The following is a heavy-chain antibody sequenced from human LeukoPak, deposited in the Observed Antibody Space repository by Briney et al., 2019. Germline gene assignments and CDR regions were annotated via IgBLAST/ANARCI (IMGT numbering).Heavy chain of an antibody. Sequence: GGSLTLSCAVSGFTSGDYAMHWVRQAPGEALEWVSGISWNSGNTDYADYVKRRFTISRDNAKNSVFLQMNRLRAEDTALYYCVKGSGNFYIGYFDYWGQGTLVTVSS. CDR1: GFTSGDYA. CDR3: VKGSGNFYIGYFDY. D-gene: IGHD3-10*01. V-gene: IGHV3-9*02. CDR2: ISWNSGNT. J-gene: IGHJ4*02.